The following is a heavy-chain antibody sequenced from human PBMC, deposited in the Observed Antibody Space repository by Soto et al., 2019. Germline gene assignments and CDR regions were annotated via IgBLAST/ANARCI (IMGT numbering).Heavy chain of an antibody. CDR3: AKVLSKNYYYPFDF. CDR1: GFTFSNYA. J-gene: IGHJ4*02. CDR2: ISGGSSVT. V-gene: IGHV3-23*01. Sequence: GGSLRLSCTASGFTFSNYAMTWVRQAPGKGLEWVSTISGGSSVTYYGDSVKGRFTISRDNAKKTLFLQLNRLSAEDTATYYCAKVLSKNYYYPFDFWGQGTQVTVSS. D-gene: IGHD3-10*01.